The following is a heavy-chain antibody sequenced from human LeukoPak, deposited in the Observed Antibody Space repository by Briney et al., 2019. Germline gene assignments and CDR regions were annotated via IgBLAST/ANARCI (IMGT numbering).Heavy chain of an antibody. CDR1: GFTFSSYW. J-gene: IGHJ4*02. V-gene: IGHV3-74*01. D-gene: IGHD2-21*02. CDR2: INSDGSVT. CDR3: SRDLIDCGGDCYSQTLDH. Sequence: SGGSLRLSCAASGFTFSSYWMHWVRQAPGKGLVWVSRINSDGSVTNYAESVKGRFTISRDNAKHTVYLQMSSLRAEDTAVYFCSRDLIDCGGDCYSQTLDHWGQGTLVTVSS.